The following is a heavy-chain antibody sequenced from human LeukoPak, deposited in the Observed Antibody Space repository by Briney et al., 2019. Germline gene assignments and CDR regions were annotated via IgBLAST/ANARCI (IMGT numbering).Heavy chain of an antibody. Sequence: SETLSLTCTVSGGSISSGGYYWSWIRQHPGKGLEWTGYIYYSGSTYYNPSLKSRVTISVDTSKNQFSLKLSSVTAADTAVYYCARAIALTYSSSWYLDYWGQGTLVTVSS. D-gene: IGHD6-13*01. CDR1: GGSISSGGYY. J-gene: IGHJ4*02. CDR3: ARAIALTYSSSWYLDY. V-gene: IGHV4-31*03. CDR2: IYYSGST.